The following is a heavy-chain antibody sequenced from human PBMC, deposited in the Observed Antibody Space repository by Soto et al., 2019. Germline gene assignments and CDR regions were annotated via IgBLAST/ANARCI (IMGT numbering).Heavy chain of an antibody. CDR3: ARHGIAAAGPCGN. CDR1: GGSISSSSYY. CDR2: IYYSGST. V-gene: IGHV4-39*01. D-gene: IGHD6-13*01. J-gene: IGHJ4*02. Sequence: SSETLSLTCTVSGGSISSSSYYWGWIRQPPGKGLEWIGSIYYSGSTYYNPSLKSRVTISVDTSKNQFSLKLSSVTAADTAVYYCARHGIAAAGPCGNWGQGTLVTVSS.